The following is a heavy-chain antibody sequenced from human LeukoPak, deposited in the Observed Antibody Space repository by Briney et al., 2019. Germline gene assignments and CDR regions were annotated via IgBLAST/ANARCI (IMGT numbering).Heavy chain of an antibody. CDR2: IYTSGST. V-gene: IGHV4-4*07. CDR1: GGSISSYY. Sequence: SETLSLTCTVSGGSISSYYWSWIRQPAGKGLEWIGRIYTSGSTNYNPSLKSRVTISVDTSKNQFSLKLSSVTAADTAVYYCARTLSGWSLRWFDPWGQGTLVTVSS. D-gene: IGHD6-19*01. CDR3: ARTLSGWSLRWFDP. J-gene: IGHJ5*02.